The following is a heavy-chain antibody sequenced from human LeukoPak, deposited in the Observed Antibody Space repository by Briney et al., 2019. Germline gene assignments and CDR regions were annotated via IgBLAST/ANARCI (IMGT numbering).Heavy chain of an antibody. Sequence: GGSLRLSCAASGFTVSSNYMSWVRQAPGKGLEWVSVIYSGGSTYYADSVKGRFTISRDNSKNTLYLQMNSLRAEDTAVYYCAREEPPSYGMDVWGQGTTVTVSS. J-gene: IGHJ6*02. CDR3: AREEPPSYGMDV. D-gene: IGHD1-14*01. V-gene: IGHV3-53*01. CDR1: GFTVSSNY. CDR2: IYSGGST.